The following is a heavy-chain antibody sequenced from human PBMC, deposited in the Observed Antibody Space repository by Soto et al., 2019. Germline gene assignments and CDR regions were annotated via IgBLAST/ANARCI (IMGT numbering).Heavy chain of an antibody. CDR2: ISYDGSNK. Sequence: QVQLVESGGGVVQPRRSLRLSCAASGFTFSSYGMHWVRQAPGKGLEWVAVISYDGSNKYYADSVKGRFTISRDNTKNTLDLQMNSLGAEDTAVYYGAKDLLRPGRAYGMDVWGQGLTVTVSS. CDR1: GFTFSSYG. J-gene: IGHJ6*02. CDR3: AKDLLRPGRAYGMDV. V-gene: IGHV3-30*18.